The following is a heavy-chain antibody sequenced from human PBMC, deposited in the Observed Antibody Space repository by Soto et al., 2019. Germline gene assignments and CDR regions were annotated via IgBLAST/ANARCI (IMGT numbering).Heavy chain of an antibody. CDR3: ARDGGYGAGSYLDY. D-gene: IGHD3-10*01. CDR1: NYMFGSYG. CDR2: ISAFNGNT. V-gene: IGHV1-18*04. J-gene: IGHJ4*02. Sequence: QVQLVQSGAEVKRPVASVKVSCKASNYMFGSYGITWVRQAPGQGPEWMGWISAFNGNTKYPQNLQGRVTMTTDTSTATAYMELRALRSDDSAMYFCARDGGYGAGSYLDYWGQGTLVTVSS.